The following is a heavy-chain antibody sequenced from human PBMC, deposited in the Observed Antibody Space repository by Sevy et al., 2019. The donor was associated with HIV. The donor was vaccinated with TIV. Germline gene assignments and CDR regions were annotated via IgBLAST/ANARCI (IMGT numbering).Heavy chain of an antibody. Sequence: GGSLRLSCAASGFTFSIYTMSWVRQAPGKGLEWVSTFGFGGSTIHYADSVKGRFTISRDNSKNTLYLQMNSLRADDTAVYYCAIEGCTVPHDYWGQGTLVTVSS. CDR1: GFTFSIYT. J-gene: IGHJ4*02. CDR3: AIEGCTVPHDY. CDR2: FGFGGSTI. V-gene: IGHV3-23*01. D-gene: IGHD2-8*02.